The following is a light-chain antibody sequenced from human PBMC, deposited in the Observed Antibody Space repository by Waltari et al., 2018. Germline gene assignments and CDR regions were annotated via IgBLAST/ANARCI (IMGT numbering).Light chain of an antibody. CDR3: MQGVRPWT. J-gene: IGKJ1*01. CDR1: QTLLNTDGNVY. Sequence: DLLVTQSPVTLAVTLGHSAPTPCTSSQTLLNTDGNVYVNWFHQRPGQSPRRLIYQVSKRDSGDPDRFRGSGSHTDFTLTISRVEADDVGVYFCMQGVRPWTFGQGTKVEIK. CDR2: QVS. V-gene: IGKV2-30*01.